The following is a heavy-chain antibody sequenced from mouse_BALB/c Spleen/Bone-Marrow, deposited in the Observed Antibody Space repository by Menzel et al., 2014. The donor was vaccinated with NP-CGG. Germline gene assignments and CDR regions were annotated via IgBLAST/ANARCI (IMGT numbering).Heavy chain of an antibody. V-gene: IGHV1-9*01. CDR1: GCTFSSYW. CDR3: ARGTYRYYFDY. D-gene: IGHD2-14*01. CDR2: ILPGSGTT. Sequence: VKLMESGAELMKPGASVKISCKATGCTFSSYWIEWVKQRPGHGLEWIGEILPGSGTTNYNEKFKGKATFTADTSSNTAYMQLSSLTSEDSAVYYCARGTYRYYFDYWGQGTTLTVSS. J-gene: IGHJ2*01.